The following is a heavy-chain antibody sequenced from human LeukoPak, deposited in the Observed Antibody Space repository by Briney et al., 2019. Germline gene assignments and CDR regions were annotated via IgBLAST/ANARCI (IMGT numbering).Heavy chain of an antibody. CDR3: ATLELLWFGEDWFDP. CDR2: MDPNSGNT. V-gene: IGHV1-8*01. D-gene: IGHD3-10*01. CDR1: GYTFTSYD. Sequence: ASVTVSCTASGYTFTSYDINWVRQAPGQGLEWMGWMDPNSGNTGYAQKFQGRVTMTRNTSISTAYMELSSLRSEDTAVYYCATLELLWFGEDWFDPWGQGTLVTVSS. J-gene: IGHJ5*02.